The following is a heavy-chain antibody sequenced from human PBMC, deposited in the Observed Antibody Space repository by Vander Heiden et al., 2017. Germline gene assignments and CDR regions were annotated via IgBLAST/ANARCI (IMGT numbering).Heavy chain of an antibody. CDR2: IRGSGGST. CDR1: GFTFSSYA. J-gene: IGHJ4*02. D-gene: IGHD6-6*01. Sequence: EVQLLESGGGLVQPGGSLRLSCAASGFTFSSYAMSWVRQAPGKGLEWVSAIRGSGGSTYDADSVKGRFTISRDNSKNTLYLQMNSLRAEDTAVYYCAKEDIEYSSSLGTWDYWGQGTLVTVSS. CDR3: AKEDIEYSSSLGTWDY. V-gene: IGHV3-23*01.